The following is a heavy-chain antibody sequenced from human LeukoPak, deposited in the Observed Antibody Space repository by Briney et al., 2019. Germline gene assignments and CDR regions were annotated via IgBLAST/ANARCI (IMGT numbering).Heavy chain of an antibody. J-gene: IGHJ5*02. CDR1: GNTFTAYY. V-gene: IGHV1-2*06. Sequence: ASVKVSCKASGNTFTAYYIHWVRQAPGQGLEWMGRINPNSGGTDYAQNFRGRVTSTRDTSVSTAYMDLTRLRSDDTAVYYCASDQAGSVNSFDPWGQGTLVTVSP. CDR3: ASDQAGSVNSFDP. CDR2: INPNSGGT.